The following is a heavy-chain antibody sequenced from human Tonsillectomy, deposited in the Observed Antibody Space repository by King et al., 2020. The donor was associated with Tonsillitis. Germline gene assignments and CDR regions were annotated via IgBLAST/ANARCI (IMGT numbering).Heavy chain of an antibody. CDR2: VYPGDSDT. Sequence: VQLVESGAEVKKPGESLKISCKGSGYSFTTYWIGWVRQMPGKGLEWMGAVYPGDSDTTYSPSFQGQVTISADKSISTAYLQWSSLQASDTAMYYCARRLIVGSHGDGFDIWGQGTMVTVSS. CDR3: ARRLIVGSHGDGFDI. D-gene: IGHD1-26*01. V-gene: IGHV5-51*01. J-gene: IGHJ3*02. CDR1: GYSFTTYW.